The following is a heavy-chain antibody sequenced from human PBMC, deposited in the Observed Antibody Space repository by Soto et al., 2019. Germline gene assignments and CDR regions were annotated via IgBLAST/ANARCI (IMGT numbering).Heavy chain of an antibody. Sequence: PSETLSLTCTVSGGSISNTADYWAWIRQPPGKGLEWIGSIYYGGTTYYNPSLNSRVTVSADTSKNQFSLRLSSVTAADTDVYYCGRRSLLVAPTWGQGILVTVYS. D-gene: IGHD2-21*01. CDR1: GGSISNTADY. CDR2: IYYGGTT. J-gene: IGHJ4*02. CDR3: GRRSLLVAPT. V-gene: IGHV4-39*01.